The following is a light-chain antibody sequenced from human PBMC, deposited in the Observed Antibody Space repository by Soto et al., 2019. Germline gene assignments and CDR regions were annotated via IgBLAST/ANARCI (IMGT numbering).Light chain of an antibody. CDR2: EVT. CDR3: CSYTGNSKV. V-gene: IGLV2-14*01. CDR1: GSDVGNYNS. J-gene: IGLJ2*01. Sequence: QSALTQPASVSGSPGQSITISCTGTGSDVGNYNSVSWYQQHPGKAPRLIIYEVTNRPSGVPNRFSGSKSGNTASLTISGLQAEDEADYYCCSYTGNSKVFGGGTKGTVL.